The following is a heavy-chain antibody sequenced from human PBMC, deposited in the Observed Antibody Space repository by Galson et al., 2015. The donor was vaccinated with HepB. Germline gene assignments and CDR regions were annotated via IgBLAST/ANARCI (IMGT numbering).Heavy chain of an antibody. V-gene: IGHV3-21*01. J-gene: IGHJ6*03. D-gene: IGHD3-3*01. CDR1: GFTFSRYS. Sequence: SLRLSCAASGFTFSRYSMNWVRQAPGKGLEWVSSISSSSSYIYYADSVKGRFTISRDNAKNSLYLQMNSLGAEDTAVYYCARAGDDFWSGYYNRHYYYYMDVWGKGTTVTVSS. CDR2: ISSSSSYI. CDR3: ARAGDDFWSGYYNRHYYYYMDV.